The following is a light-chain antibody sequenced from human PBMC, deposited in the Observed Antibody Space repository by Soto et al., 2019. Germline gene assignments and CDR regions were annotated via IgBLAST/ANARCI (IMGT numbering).Light chain of an antibody. J-gene: IGLJ2*01. V-gene: IGLV3-1*01. CDR2: QDS. CDR3: QAWDSSSGGVV. CDR1: NLGEKY. Sequence: SYELTQPPSVSVSPGQTASISCSGANLGEKYACWYQQKPGQSPTLIIYQDSKRPSGIPERFSGSNSGNTATLTISGTQTMDEADYFCQAWDSSSGGVVFGRGTKLTVL.